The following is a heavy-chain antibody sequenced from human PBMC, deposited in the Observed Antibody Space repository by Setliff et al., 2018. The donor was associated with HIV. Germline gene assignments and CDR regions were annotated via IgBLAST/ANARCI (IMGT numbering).Heavy chain of an antibody. D-gene: IGHD6-13*01. CDR2: IRSKAYGGTT. J-gene: IGHJ6*02. CDR3: ARDCRVGWVFTYGMDV. Sequence: GGSLRLSCTASGFTFGDNVMNWVRQAPGKGLEWVGFIRSKAYGGTTEYADSVKGRFTISRDNAKNTLYLQMNSLRPEDTAVYYCARDCRVGWVFTYGMDVWGQGTLVTVSS. V-gene: IGHV3-49*04. CDR1: GFTFGDNV.